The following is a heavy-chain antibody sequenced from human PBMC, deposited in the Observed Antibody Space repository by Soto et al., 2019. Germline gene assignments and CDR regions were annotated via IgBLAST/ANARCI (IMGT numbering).Heavy chain of an antibody. Sequence: QVQLVESGGGLVKPGGSLRLSCAASGFTFSDYYMSWIRQAPGKGLEWVSYISSSSSYTNYADSVKGRFTISRDNAKNSMYLQMNRLRGEEQAVYYWARDYVGGLDCGGQGTLVTVSS. D-gene: IGHD1-26*01. J-gene: IGHJ4*02. CDR1: GFTFSDYY. CDR3: ARDYVGGLDC. V-gene: IGHV3-11*05. CDR2: ISSSSSYT.